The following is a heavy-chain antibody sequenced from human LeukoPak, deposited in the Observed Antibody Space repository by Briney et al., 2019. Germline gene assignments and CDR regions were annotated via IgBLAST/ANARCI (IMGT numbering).Heavy chain of an antibody. Sequence: KPGGSLRLSCAASGFTFSDYYMSWIRQAPGKGLEWVSYISSSGSTIYYADSVNGRFTISRDNAKNSLYLQMNSLRAEDTAVYYCARDPPYSGSYYVLDYWGQGTLVTVSS. J-gene: IGHJ4*02. V-gene: IGHV3-11*04. CDR1: GFTFSDYY. D-gene: IGHD1-26*01. CDR2: ISSSGSTI. CDR3: ARDPPYSGSYYVLDY.